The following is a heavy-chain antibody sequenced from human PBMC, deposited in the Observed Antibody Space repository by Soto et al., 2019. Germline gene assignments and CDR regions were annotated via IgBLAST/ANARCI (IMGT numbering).Heavy chain of an antibody. CDR1: GGSISSGGYY. CDR3: ARDLVGYCSGGSCPGWFDP. Sequence: SETLSLTCTVSGGSISSGGYYWSWIRQHPGKGLEWIGYIYYSGSTYYNPSLKSRVTISVDTSKNQFSLKLSSVTAADTAVYYCARDLVGYCSGGSCPGWFDPWGQGTLVTVSS. D-gene: IGHD2-15*01. J-gene: IGHJ5*02. V-gene: IGHV4-31*03. CDR2: IYYSGST.